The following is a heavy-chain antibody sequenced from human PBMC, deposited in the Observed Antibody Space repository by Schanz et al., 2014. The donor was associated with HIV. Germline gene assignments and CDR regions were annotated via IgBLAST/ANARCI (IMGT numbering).Heavy chain of an antibody. D-gene: IGHD6-19*01. CDR2: IRAAGDT. J-gene: IGHJ4*02. Sequence: EVQLLESGGGLVQPGGSLRLSCAASGFAFNSYAMSCVRQAPGKGLEWVSDIRAAGDTYYGDSVKGRFTISRDNAKNSLYLQMSSLRREDTAFYYCAKGVSVAGSSYYFDYWGQGALVTVSS. CDR1: GFAFNSYA. V-gene: IGHV3-23*01. CDR3: AKGVSVAGSSYYFDY.